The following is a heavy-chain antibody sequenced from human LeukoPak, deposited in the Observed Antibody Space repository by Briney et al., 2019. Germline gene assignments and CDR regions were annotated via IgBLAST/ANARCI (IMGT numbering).Heavy chain of an antibody. V-gene: IGHV4-59*01. Sequence: SETLSLTCTVSGGSISSYYWSWIRQPPGKGLEWIGYIYYSGSANYNASLKSRVTISVDTSKNQFSLKLSSVTAADTAVYYCARGGGWRYYFDYWGQGTLVTVSS. CDR2: IYYSGSA. J-gene: IGHJ4*02. CDR1: GGSISSYY. D-gene: IGHD6-19*01. CDR3: ARGGGWRYYFDY.